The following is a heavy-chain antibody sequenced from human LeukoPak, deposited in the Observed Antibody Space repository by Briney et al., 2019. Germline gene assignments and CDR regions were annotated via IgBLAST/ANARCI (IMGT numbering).Heavy chain of an antibody. D-gene: IGHD3-3*01. CDR3: ARGSGPDFWSGPREVANWFDP. Sequence: GGSLRLSCAASGFTLSSYAMRWVREAPGKGVEWVAVISYDGSNKYYADSVKGRFTISRDNSKDQLYLQMNSLRAEDTAVYYCARGSGPDFWSGPREVANWFDPWGQGTLVTVSS. V-gene: IGHV3-30-3*01. J-gene: IGHJ5*02. CDR1: GFTLSSYA. CDR2: ISYDGSNK.